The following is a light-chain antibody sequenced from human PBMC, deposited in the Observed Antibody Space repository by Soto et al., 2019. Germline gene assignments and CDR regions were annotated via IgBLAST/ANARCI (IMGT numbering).Light chain of an antibody. CDR3: GTWDSSLRAHV. CDR2: END. J-gene: IGLJ1*01. Sequence: QSVLTQPPSVSAAPGQKVTISCSGSSSNIGSNYISWYQQVPGTAPKLLIYENDNRPSGIPDRFSGSKSGASATLGVTGLQIGDEADYYCGTWDSSLRAHVFATGTKVTVL. V-gene: IGLV1-51*02. CDR1: SSNIGSNY.